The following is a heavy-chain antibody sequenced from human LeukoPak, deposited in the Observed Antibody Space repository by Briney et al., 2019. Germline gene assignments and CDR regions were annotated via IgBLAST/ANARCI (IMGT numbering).Heavy chain of an antibody. V-gene: IGHV3-33*01. CDR2: IWYDGSNK. J-gene: IGHJ3*02. CDR3: ARDRKRLHAFDI. Sequence: GGSLRLSCAASGFTFSSYGMHWVRQAPGKGLEWVAVIWYDGSNKYYADSVKGRFTISRDNSKNTLYLQMNSLRAEDTAVYYCARDRKRLHAFDIWGQGTMVTVSS. D-gene: IGHD4-11*01. CDR1: GFTFSSYG.